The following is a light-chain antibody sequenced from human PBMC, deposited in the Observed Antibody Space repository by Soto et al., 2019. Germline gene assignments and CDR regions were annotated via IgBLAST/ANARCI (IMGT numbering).Light chain of an antibody. CDR1: SSNIGGNS. J-gene: IGLJ1*01. CDR2: DDN. CDR3: GSWDSSLRAYV. V-gene: IGLV1-51*01. Sequence: QSVRTQPPSLSAAPGQKVTISCSGSSSNIGGNSVSWYQQLPGTAPKLLIYDDNKRPSGIPDRFSGSKSGTSATLGITGFQTGDEADYYCGSWDSSLRAYVFGTRTKVTVL.